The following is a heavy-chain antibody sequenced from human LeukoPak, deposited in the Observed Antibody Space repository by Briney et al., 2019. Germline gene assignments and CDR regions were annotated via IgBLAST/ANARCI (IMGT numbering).Heavy chain of an antibody. Sequence: GSLRLSCAASGFTFSSYGMSWVRQAPGKGLEWVSAISGSGGSTYYADSVKGRFTISRDNSKNTLYLQMNSLRAEDTAVYYCARDDIAVATCFDYWGQGTLVTVSS. CDR3: ARDDIAVATCFDY. CDR2: ISGSGGST. J-gene: IGHJ4*02. V-gene: IGHV3-23*01. CDR1: GFTFSSYG. D-gene: IGHD6-19*01.